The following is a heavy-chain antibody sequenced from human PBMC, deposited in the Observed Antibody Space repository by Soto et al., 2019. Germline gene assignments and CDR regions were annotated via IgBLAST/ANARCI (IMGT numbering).Heavy chain of an antibody. V-gene: IGHV4-34*01. D-gene: IGHD3-10*01. CDR2: INHSGST. Sequence: SETLSLTCAVYGGSFSGYYWSWIRQPPGKGLEWIGEINHSGSTNYNPSLKSRVTISVDTSKNQFSLKLSSVTAADTAVYYCARAKYYYGSGSYYAPYYYYGMDVWGQGTTVTVSS. CDR3: ARAKYYYGSGSYYAPYYYYGMDV. CDR1: GGSFSGYY. J-gene: IGHJ6*02.